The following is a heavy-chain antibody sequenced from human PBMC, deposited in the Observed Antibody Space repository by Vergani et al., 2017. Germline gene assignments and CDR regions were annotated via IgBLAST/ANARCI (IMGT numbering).Heavy chain of an antibody. Sequence: QVQLQQWGGGLLKPSETLSLTCVVNGGSFTSYHWTWIRQSPGEGLEWVGDIDHTGVPDYTPSLKSRLTMSVDRSRHQLSLTLNSVTATDTAIYFCARVNTETNGHLYYYYYMDVWGQGTAVTVS. CDR1: GGSFTSYH. J-gene: IGHJ6*03. CDR3: ARVNTETNGHLYYYYYMDV. CDR2: IDHTGVP. D-gene: IGHD4-11*01. V-gene: IGHV4-34*01.